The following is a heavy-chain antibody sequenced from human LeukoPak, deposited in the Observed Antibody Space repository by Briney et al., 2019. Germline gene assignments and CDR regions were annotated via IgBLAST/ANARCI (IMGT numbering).Heavy chain of an antibody. CDR1: GFTFSSYA. CDR2: ISYDGSNK. J-gene: IGHJ4*02. Sequence: GGSLRLSCAASGFTFSSYAMHWVRQAPGKGLEWVAVISYDGSNKYYPDSVKGRFTISRDNSKNTLYLQMNSLRAEDTAVYYCARGYYYDSSGYPPLDYWGQGTLVTVSS. CDR3: ARGYYYDSSGYPPLDY. V-gene: IGHV3-30-3*01. D-gene: IGHD3-22*01.